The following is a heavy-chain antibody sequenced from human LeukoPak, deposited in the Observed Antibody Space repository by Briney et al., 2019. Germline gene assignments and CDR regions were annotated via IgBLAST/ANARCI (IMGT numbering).Heavy chain of an antibody. Sequence: SETLSLTCTVSGGSISSGDYYWSWIRQPPRKGLEWIGYIYYSGSTYYNPSLKSRVTISVDTSKNQFSLKLSSVTAADTAVYYCAREVDYDSSGYYYIYWGQGTLVTVSS. J-gene: IGHJ4*02. D-gene: IGHD3-22*01. CDR3: AREVDYDSSGYYYIY. CDR1: GGSISSGDYY. V-gene: IGHV4-30-4*08. CDR2: IYYSGST.